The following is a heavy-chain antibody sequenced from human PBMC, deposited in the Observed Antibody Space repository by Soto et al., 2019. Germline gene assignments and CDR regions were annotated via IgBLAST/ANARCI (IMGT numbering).Heavy chain of an antibody. J-gene: IGHJ3*02. Sequence: EVQLVESGGGLVQPGGSLRITCAASGFTFRSDSMNWVRQAPGKGLEWVSYISSSSSTIYYADSVKGRFTISRDNAKNSLYLQMNSLRAEDTAVYYCAGWVVPPHDAYDIWGQGTMVTVSS. V-gene: IGHV3-48*01. CDR1: GFTFRSDS. CDR3: AGWVVPPHDAYDI. D-gene: IGHD2-21*01. CDR2: ISSSSSTI.